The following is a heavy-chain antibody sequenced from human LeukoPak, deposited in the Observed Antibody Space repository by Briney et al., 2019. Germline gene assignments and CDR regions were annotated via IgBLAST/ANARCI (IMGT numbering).Heavy chain of an antibody. V-gene: IGHV4-4*02. D-gene: IGHD3-9*01. CDR1: GGSISRRNW. Sequence: SETLSLTCTVSGGSISRRNWWSWVRQPPGKGLEWIGEIHDTGSTNYNPPLKSRVTMSLDKSKNQFSLNLNSVTAADTAVYYCATYYDILSGYTFDYWGQGTLVAVSS. CDR2: IHDTGST. J-gene: IGHJ4*02. CDR3: ATYYDILSGYTFDY.